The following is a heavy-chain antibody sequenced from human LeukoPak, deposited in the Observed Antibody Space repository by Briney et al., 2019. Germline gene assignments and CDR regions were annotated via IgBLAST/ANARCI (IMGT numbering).Heavy chain of an antibody. CDR2: ISYDGSNK. CDR3: AKNGDTAMVMDY. CDR1: GFIFSSNN. D-gene: IGHD5-18*01. Sequence: GSLRLSCATSGFIFSSNNMVWVRQAPGKGLEWVAVISYDGSNKYYADSVKGRFTISRDNSKNTLYLQMNSLRAEDTAVYYCAKNGDTAMVMDYWGQGTLVTVSS. J-gene: IGHJ4*02. V-gene: IGHV3-30*18.